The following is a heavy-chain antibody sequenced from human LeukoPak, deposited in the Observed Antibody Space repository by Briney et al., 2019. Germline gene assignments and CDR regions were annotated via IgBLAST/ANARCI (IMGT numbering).Heavy chain of an antibody. CDR3: AIVGAYCSGGSCYGVTYYYYYMNV. Sequence: ASVKVSCKASGGTFSSYAISWVRQAPGQGLEWMGGIIPIFGTDNYAQKFQGRVTITADESTSTAYMELSSLRSEDTAVYYVAIVGAYCSGGSCYGVTYYYYYMNVWGKGTTVTVSS. CDR2: IIPIFGTD. J-gene: IGHJ6*03. V-gene: IGHV1-69*13. D-gene: IGHD2-15*01. CDR1: GGTFSSYA.